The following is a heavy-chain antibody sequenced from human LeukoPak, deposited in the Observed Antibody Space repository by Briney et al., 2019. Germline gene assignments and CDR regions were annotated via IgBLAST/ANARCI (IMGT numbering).Heavy chain of an antibody. Sequence: GASVKVSCKASGYTFTNYAMNWVRQAPGQGLELMGWTNTNTGNPTYAQDFTGRFVFSLDTSVSTAYLQISSLKAEDTAVYYCARDPNHYYDSSGYYGDYWGQGTLVTVSS. J-gene: IGHJ4*02. V-gene: IGHV7-4-1*02. CDR2: TNTNTGNP. CDR1: GYTFTNYA. CDR3: ARDPNHYYDSSGYYGDY. D-gene: IGHD3-22*01.